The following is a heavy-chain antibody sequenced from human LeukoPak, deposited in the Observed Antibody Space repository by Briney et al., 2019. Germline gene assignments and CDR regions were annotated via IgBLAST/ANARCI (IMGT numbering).Heavy chain of an antibody. Sequence: GGSLRLSCAASGFTFSSYGMHWVRQAPGKGLEWVAVRSYDGSSKYYADSVKGRFTISRDNSKNTPYLQMNSLRAEDTAVYYCAKGLTVAGTMVGDYWGQGTLVTVSS. V-gene: IGHV3-30*18. CDR2: RSYDGSSK. D-gene: IGHD6-19*01. J-gene: IGHJ4*02. CDR3: AKGLTVAGTMVGDY. CDR1: GFTFSSYG.